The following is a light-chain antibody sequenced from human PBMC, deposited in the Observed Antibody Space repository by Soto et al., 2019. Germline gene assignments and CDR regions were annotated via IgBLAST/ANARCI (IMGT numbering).Light chain of an antibody. CDR3: SSHSGSNLVV. J-gene: IGLJ2*01. CDR1: SSDVGGYNY. V-gene: IGLV2-8*01. Sequence: QSALTQPPSASGSPGQSVTISCTGTSSDVGGYNYVSWYQQHPGKAPKLMIYEVNKRPSGVPDRFSGSKSGNTASLTVSGLQXXXXAXYYCSSHSGSNLVVFGGGTKLTVL. CDR2: EVN.